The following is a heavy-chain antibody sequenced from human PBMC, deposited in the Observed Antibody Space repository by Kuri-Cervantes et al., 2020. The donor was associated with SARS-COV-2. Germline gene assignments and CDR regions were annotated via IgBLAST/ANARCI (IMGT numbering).Heavy chain of an antibody. Sequence: SETLSLTCTVSGGSISSSSYYWGWIRQPPGKGLEWIGSIYYSGSTNYNPSLKSRVTISVDTSKNQFSLKLSSVTAADTAVYYCARSGSYPYYYYYMDVWGKGTTVTVSS. J-gene: IGHJ6*03. CDR1: GGSISSSSYY. CDR2: IYYSGST. CDR3: ARSGSYPYYYYYMDV. V-gene: IGHV4-39*07. D-gene: IGHD1-26*01.